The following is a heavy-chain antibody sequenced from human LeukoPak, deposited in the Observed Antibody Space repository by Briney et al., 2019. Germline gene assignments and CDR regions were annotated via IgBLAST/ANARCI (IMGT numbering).Heavy chain of an antibody. J-gene: IGHJ4*01. V-gene: IGHV3-23*01. CDR3: AKGIYSSGWSYFDY. CDR1: GFTFSNSA. Sequence: PGGPLRLSCAASGFTFSNSAMSWVRQAPGKGLEWVSTLSGSGITKYYADSVKGRFTISRDNSKNTLYLQMNSLRAEDTAVYYCAKGIYSSGWSYFDYWGHGTLVTVSS. D-gene: IGHD6-19*01. CDR2: LSGSGITK.